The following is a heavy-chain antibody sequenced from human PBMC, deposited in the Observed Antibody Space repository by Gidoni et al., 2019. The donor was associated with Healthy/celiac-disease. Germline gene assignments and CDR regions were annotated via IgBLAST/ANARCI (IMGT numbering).Heavy chain of an antibody. D-gene: IGHD3-22*01. Sequence: QVQLVESGGGVVQPGRSLRLSCAASGFTFSSYGMHWVRQAPGKGLEWVAVIWYDGSNKYYADSVKGRFTISRDNSKNTLYLQMNSLRAEDTAVYYCARDPTWYYDSSGYFYFDYWGQGTLVTVSS. CDR2: IWYDGSNK. J-gene: IGHJ4*02. V-gene: IGHV3-33*01. CDR3: ARDPTWYYDSSGYFYFDY. CDR1: GFTFSSYG.